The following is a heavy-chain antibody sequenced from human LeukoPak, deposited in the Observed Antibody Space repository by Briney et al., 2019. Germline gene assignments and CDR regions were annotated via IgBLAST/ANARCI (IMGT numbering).Heavy chain of an antibody. Sequence: GESLKISCKGSGYSFTNYWIGWVRQMPGKGLEWMGIIYPGDSETRYSPSFQGQVTISADKSIGTAYLQWSSLKASDTAMYYCAIFDFLFGEIDNWFDPWGQGTQVTVSS. CDR1: GYSFTNYW. J-gene: IGHJ5*02. CDR2: IYPGDSET. V-gene: IGHV5-51*01. CDR3: AIFDFLFGEIDNWFDP. D-gene: IGHD3-16*01.